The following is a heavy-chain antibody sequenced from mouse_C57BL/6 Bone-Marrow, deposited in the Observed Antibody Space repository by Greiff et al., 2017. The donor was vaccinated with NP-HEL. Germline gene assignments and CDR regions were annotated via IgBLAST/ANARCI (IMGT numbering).Heavy chain of an antibody. Sequence: VQLQQSGAELAKPGASVKLSCKASGYTFTSYWMHWVKQRPGQGLEWIGYINPSSGYTKYNQKFKDKATLTADKSSSTAYMQLSSLTYEDSAVYYCAREFYGRSSYFDYWGQGTTLTVSS. CDR3: AREFYGRSSYFDY. V-gene: IGHV1-7*01. J-gene: IGHJ2*01. CDR1: GYTFTSYW. D-gene: IGHD1-1*01. CDR2: INPSSGYT.